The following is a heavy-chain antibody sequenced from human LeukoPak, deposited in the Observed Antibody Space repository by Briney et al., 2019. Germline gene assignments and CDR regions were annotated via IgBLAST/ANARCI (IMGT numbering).Heavy chain of an antibody. CDR3: AKSSGKSFPSSRIFDF. V-gene: IGHV3-7*03. Sequence: PGGSLRLSCAASGFTFNAYWLSWVRQAPGKGLEWVANINQDGSGENYVDSVKGRFTISRDNAKNSLYLQMNSLRAEDTATYFCAKSSGKSFPSSRIFDFWGQGALVTVSS. CDR1: GFTFNAYW. D-gene: IGHD6-13*01. CDR2: INQDGSGE. J-gene: IGHJ4*02.